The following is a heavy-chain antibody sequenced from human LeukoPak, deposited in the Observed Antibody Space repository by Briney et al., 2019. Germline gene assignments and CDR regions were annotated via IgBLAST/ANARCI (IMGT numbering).Heavy chain of an antibody. CDR1: GFTFSSYA. CDR2: ISGSGGST. J-gene: IGHJ6*02. V-gene: IGHV3-23*01. Sequence: GGSLRLSCAASGFTFSSYAMSWVRQAPGKGLEWVSAISGSGGSTYCADSVKGRFTISRDNSKNTLYLQMNSLRAEDTAVYYCAKELEWLAYYYYGMDVWGQGTTVTVSS. D-gene: IGHD3-3*01. CDR3: AKELEWLAYYYYGMDV.